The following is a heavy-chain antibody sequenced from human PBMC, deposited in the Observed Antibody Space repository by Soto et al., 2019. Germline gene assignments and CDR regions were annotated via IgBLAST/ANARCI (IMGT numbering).Heavy chain of an antibody. CDR2: INAGNGNT. CDR1: GYTFTSYA. CDR3: ARDFSPYCSGGSCPFDY. Sequence: ASVKVSCKASGYTFTSYAMYLVRQAPGQRLEWMGWINAGNGNTKYSQKFQGRVTITRDTSASTAYMELSSLRSEDTAVYYCARDFSPYCSGGSCPFDYWGQGTLVTVSS. V-gene: IGHV1-3*01. J-gene: IGHJ4*02. D-gene: IGHD2-15*01.